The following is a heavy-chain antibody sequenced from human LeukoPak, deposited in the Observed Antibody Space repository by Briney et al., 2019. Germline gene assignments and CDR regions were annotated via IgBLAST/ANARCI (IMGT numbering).Heavy chain of an antibody. V-gene: IGHV3-23*01. CDR2: INGRGVTT. J-gene: IGHJ4*02. Sequence: GGSLRLSCAASAFTFSTYSMGWVRQAPGRWLEYVSTINGRGVTTFHADSVKGRFTISRDNSKNTLDLQMNSLRAEDTAVYYCAKHKGSGSYYLYSFDYWGQGTLVTVSS. D-gene: IGHD3-10*01. CDR1: AFTFSTYS. CDR3: AKHKGSGSYYLYSFDY.